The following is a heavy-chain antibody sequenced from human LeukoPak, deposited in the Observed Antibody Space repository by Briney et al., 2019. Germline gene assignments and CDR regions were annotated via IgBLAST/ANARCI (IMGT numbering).Heavy chain of an antibody. V-gene: IGHV3-23*01. CDR1: GFTFSSYG. Sequence: GGTLRLSCAASGFTFSSYGMSWVRQAPGKGLEWVSSFGGGGGSTYSADSVKGRFTISRDNSKNTLNLQMNSLRAEDTAVYYCAKQGRDWLRDYYYYMDVWGKGTTVTISS. CDR2: FGGGGGST. J-gene: IGHJ6*03. CDR3: AKQGRDWLRDYYYYMDV. D-gene: IGHD3-9*01.